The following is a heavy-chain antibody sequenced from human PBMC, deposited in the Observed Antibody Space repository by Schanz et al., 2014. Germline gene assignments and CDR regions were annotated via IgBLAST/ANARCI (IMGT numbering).Heavy chain of an antibody. Sequence: EVQLVESGGVVAQPGGSLRLSCAASGFSFDDYTMHWVRQAPGKGLEWVSLIDRDGGHTYYADSVKGRFTISRDNSKNSLYLQMNSLRTEDTTLYYCAKDSRGSSLDMDVWGLGTTVTVSS. D-gene: IGHD1-26*01. J-gene: IGHJ6*02. CDR1: GFSFDDYT. CDR3: AKDSRGSSLDMDV. V-gene: IGHV3-43*01. CDR2: IDRDGGHT.